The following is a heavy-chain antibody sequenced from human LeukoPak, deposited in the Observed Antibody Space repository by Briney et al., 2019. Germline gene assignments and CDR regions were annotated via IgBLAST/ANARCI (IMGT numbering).Heavy chain of an antibody. CDR1: GGTFSSYA. Sequence: SVKVSCKASGGTFSSYAISWVRQAPGQGLEWMGGIIPIFGTANYAQKFQGRVTITADKSTSTAYMELSSLRSEDTAVYYCASPEYCSGGSCYSPWGQGTLATVSS. J-gene: IGHJ5*02. V-gene: IGHV1-69*06. CDR2: IIPIFGTA. D-gene: IGHD2-15*01. CDR3: ASPEYCSGGSCYSP.